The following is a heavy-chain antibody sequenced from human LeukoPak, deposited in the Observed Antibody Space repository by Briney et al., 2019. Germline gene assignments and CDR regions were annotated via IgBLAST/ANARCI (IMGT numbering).Heavy chain of an antibody. CDR3: ARKTRGSCPWFDP. CDR1: GGSISSGGYS. CDR2: IYHSGST. V-gene: IGHV4-30-2*01. D-gene: IGHD2-15*01. J-gene: IGHJ5*02. Sequence: PSQTLSLTCAVSGGSISSGGYSWSWIRQPPGKGLEWIGYIYHSGSTYYNPSLKSRATISVDRSKNQFSLKLSSVTAADTAVYYCARKTRGSCPWFDPWGQGTLVTVSS.